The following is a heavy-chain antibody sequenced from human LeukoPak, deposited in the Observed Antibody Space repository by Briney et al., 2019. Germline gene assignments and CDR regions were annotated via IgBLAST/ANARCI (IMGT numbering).Heavy chain of an antibody. V-gene: IGHV4-34*01. D-gene: IGHD3-10*01. CDR2: INHSGST. CDR1: GGSFSGYY. J-gene: IGHJ5*02. CDR3: ASGGSGSYFNWFDP. Sequence: SETLSLICAVYGGSFSGYYWSWIRQPPGKGLEWIGEINHSGSTNYNPSLKSRVTISVDTSKNQFSLKLSSVTAADTAVYYCASGGSGSYFNWFDPWGQGTLVTVSS.